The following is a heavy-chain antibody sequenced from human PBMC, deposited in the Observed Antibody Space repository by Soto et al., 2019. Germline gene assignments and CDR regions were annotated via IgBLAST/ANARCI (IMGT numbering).Heavy chain of an antibody. Sequence: SETLSLTCTVSGGSVSSGSYYWSWIRQPPGKGLEWIGYIYYSGSTNYNPSLKSRVTISVATSNNQFSLRLSSVTAADTAVYYCARDIYCSGTNCYSDVWGQGTTVTVSS. CDR1: GGSVSSGSYY. CDR3: ARDIYCSGTNCYSDV. V-gene: IGHV4-61*01. D-gene: IGHD2-2*01. J-gene: IGHJ6*02. CDR2: IYYSGST.